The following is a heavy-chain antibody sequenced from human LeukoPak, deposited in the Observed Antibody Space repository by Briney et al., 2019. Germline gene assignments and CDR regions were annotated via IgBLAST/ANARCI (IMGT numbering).Heavy chain of an antibody. CDR3: ARDLAGYSSSWYRGWFDP. V-gene: IGHV1-46*01. CDR2: ISPSGGST. Sequence: ASVKVSCKAFGYTFTSNYMHWVRQAPGQGPEWMGVISPSGGSTTYAQKFQGRVTLTRDMSTSTDYLELSSLRSEDTAVYYCARDLAGYSSSWYRGWFDPWGQGTLVTVSS. D-gene: IGHD6-13*01. J-gene: IGHJ5*02. CDR1: GYTFTSNY.